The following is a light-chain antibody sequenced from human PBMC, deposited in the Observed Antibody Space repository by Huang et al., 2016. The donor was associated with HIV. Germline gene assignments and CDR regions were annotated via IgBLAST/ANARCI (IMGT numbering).Light chain of an antibody. J-gene: IGKJ5*01. CDR3: QQLNSYPIT. CDR1: QDITNY. Sequence: IQLTQSPSSLSPLIGDRVTITCLASQDITNYLAWYQQKPRQPPKVLIYAASALPGGVPSRFSGSGSGRNFTLNINNLQPEDFGTYYCQQLNSYPITFGQGTRLEIK. CDR2: AAS. V-gene: IGKV1-9*01.